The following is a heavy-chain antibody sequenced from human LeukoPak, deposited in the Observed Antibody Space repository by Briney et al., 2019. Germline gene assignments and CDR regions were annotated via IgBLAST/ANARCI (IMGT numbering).Heavy chain of an antibody. V-gene: IGHV1-8*01. CDR3: ARTRSGIVGATYYFDY. Sequence: ASVKVSCKASGYTFTSYDINWVRQATGQGLEWMGWMNPNSGNTGYAQKFQGRVTMTRNTSISTAYMELSSLRSEDTAVYYCARTRSGIVGATYYFDYWAREPWSPSPQ. D-gene: IGHD1-26*01. CDR1: GYTFTSYD. CDR2: MNPNSGNT. J-gene: IGHJ4*02.